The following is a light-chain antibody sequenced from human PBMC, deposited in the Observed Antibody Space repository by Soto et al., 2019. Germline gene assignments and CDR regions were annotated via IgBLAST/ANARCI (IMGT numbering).Light chain of an antibody. J-gene: IGKJ4*01. CDR3: QQTDSYPST. CDR1: QVINSF. CDR2: AAS. Sequence: DIQMIQSPSTLSASVGDRVTITCRASQVINSFLARYQQKPGKAPKLLIYAASSLQTGVPSRFSGSGSATDFTLTINSLQPEDFATYYCQQTDSYPSTFGGGTKVDIK. V-gene: IGKV1-9*01.